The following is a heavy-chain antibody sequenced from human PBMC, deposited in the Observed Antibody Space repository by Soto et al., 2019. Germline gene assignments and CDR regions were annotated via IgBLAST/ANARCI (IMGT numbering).Heavy chain of an antibody. J-gene: IGHJ6*02. CDR2: ITHGGST. CDR1: GGSFSAYS. V-gene: IGHV4-34*01. D-gene: IGHD3-3*01. CDR3: ARARFDSWSHIYYGLDV. Sequence: SETLSLTCGVYGGSFSAYSWTWLRQSPGKGLEWIGEITHGGSTDYNPALKSRLDMSVDTSKNQFSLRVTSVTAADAAVYFCARARFDSWSHIYYGLDVWGQGTTVTVSS.